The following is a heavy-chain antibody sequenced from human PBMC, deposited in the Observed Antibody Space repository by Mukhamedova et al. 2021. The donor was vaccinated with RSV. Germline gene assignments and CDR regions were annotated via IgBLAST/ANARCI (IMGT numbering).Heavy chain of an antibody. Sequence: SYATAYAASVKGRFTISRDDSKNTAYLQMNSLKTEDTAVYYCTRLKTPYGGNSGYDYWGQGTLVTVSS. V-gene: IGHV3-73*01. CDR3: TRLKTPYGGNSGYDY. CDR2: SYAT. J-gene: IGHJ4*02. D-gene: IGHD4-23*01.